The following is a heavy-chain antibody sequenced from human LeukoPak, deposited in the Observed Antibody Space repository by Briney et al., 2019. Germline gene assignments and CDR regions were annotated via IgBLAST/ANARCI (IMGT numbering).Heavy chain of an antibody. V-gene: IGHV1-69*05. J-gene: IGHJ3*02. Sequence: ASLKLSCEASGVTFSSYAISWVRQAPGQGLEWMGGIIPIFGTANYAQKVQGRVTITTDESTSTAYMELSSLRSEDTAVYYCARDTGGNSGDAFDIWGQGTMVTVSS. CDR3: ARDTGGNSGDAFDI. D-gene: IGHD4-23*01. CDR1: GVTFSSYA. CDR2: IIPIFGTA.